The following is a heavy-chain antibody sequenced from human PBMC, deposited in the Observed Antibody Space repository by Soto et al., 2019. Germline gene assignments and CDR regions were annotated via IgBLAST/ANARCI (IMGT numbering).Heavy chain of an antibody. J-gene: IGHJ6*02. CDR3: ARGMYSSSWYTYYYGMDV. CDR2: INHSGST. CDR1: GGSFSGYY. Sequence: SETLSLTCAVYGGSFSGYYWSWIRQPPGKGLEWIGEINHSGSTNYNPSLKSRVTISVDTSKNQFSPKLSSVTAADTAVYYCARGMYSSSWYTYYYGMDVWGQGTTVTVSS. D-gene: IGHD6-13*01. V-gene: IGHV4-34*01.